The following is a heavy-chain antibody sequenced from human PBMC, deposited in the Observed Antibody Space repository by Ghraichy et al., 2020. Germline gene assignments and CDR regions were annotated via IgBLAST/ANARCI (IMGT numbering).Heavy chain of an antibody. CDR3: AKDRALGGGSCFVY. Sequence: GGSLRLSCAASGFTFSSYAMSWVRQAPGKGLEWVSAISGSGANTYYAVSVNGRFTISRDNSKNTLYLQMNSLRAEDTAVYYCAKDRALGGGSCFVYWGQGALVTVSS. CDR1: GFTFSSYA. CDR2: ISGSGANT. V-gene: IGHV3-23*01. J-gene: IGHJ4*02. D-gene: IGHD2-15*01.